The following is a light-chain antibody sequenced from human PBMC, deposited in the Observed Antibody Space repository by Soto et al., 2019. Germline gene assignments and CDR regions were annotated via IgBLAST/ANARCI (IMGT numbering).Light chain of an antibody. Sequence: AIQLTQSPSSLSASVGDRVTITCRASQDIRGALGWYQQKPGKAPKFLIFDVSTLQSGVPSRFSGSGSGTDITLTISSLQPQDFVTYYCQQFNTYPITFGQGTRLKIK. J-gene: IGKJ5*01. CDR1: QDIRGA. V-gene: IGKV1-13*02. CDR3: QQFNTYPIT. CDR2: DVS.